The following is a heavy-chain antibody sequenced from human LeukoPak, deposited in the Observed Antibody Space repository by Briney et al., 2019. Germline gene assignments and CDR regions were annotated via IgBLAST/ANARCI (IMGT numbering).Heavy chain of an antibody. D-gene: IGHD3-22*01. V-gene: IGHV3-20*01. CDR1: GFIFDDYG. CDR2: INWNGSST. Sequence: PGGSLRLSCTASGFIFDDYGMSWVRQVPGKGLEWVSGINWNGSSTGYADSVKGRFTISRDNAKNSLYLQMNSLRAEDTALYHCARNQHYYDSSGYSGLDYWGQGTLVTVSS. CDR3: ARNQHYYDSSGYSGLDY. J-gene: IGHJ4*02.